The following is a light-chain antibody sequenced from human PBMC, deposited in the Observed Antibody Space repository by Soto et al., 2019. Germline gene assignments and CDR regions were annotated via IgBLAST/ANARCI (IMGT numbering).Light chain of an antibody. V-gene: IGKV1-5*01. CDR1: QSISSW. CDR3: QQYNSRFT. Sequence: DIQMTQSPSTLSASVGDRVTITCRASQSISSWLAWYQQKPGKAPKLLIYDASSLESGVPSSFSGSESGTEFTLTISSLQPDDASAYYFQQYNSRFTFDAGTKVDIK. CDR2: DAS. J-gene: IGKJ3*01.